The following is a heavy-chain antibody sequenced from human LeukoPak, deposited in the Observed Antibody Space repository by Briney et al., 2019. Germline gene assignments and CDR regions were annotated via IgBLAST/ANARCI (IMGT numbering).Heavy chain of an antibody. J-gene: IGHJ4*02. CDR2: ISSGSQYI. D-gene: IGHD6-13*01. V-gene: IGHV3-21*01. CDR1: GFTFSNHK. CDR3: VRGSASSSWYDRFDF. Sequence: PGGSLRLSCVASGFTFSNHKMNWVRQAPGKGLEWASSISSGSQYISYGGSVKGRFTISRDNAKNSLYLLMNSLRAEDSAVYYCVRGSASSSWYDRFDFWGQGTLVIVSS.